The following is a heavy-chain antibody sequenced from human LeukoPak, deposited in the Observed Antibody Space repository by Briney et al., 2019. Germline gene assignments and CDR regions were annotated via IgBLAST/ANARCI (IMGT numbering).Heavy chain of an antibody. J-gene: IGHJ3*02. V-gene: IGHV3-23*01. CDR3: ARYGLGDTFDI. CDR2: ISGSGGST. D-gene: IGHD4-17*01. CDR1: GFTFSNYA. Sequence: TGGSLRLSCVASGFTFSNYAMSWVRQAPGKGLEWVSGISGSGGSTYYADSVKGRFTISRDNSKNTLYLQMNSLRAEDTAVYYCARYGLGDTFDIWGQGTVVTVSS.